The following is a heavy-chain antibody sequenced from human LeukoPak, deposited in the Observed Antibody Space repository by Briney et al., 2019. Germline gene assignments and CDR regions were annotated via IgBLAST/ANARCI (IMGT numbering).Heavy chain of an antibody. Sequence: GGSLRLSCAASAFTFSSNYMSWVRQAPGKGLEWVSVVFSGSTTYYADSVKGRFTISRDNSKNTLYLQMNSLRAEDTAVYYCARGSRSPSGTYHYYFDYWGQGTLVTVSS. CDR1: AFTFSSNY. CDR3: ARGSRSPSGTYHYYFDY. D-gene: IGHD1-26*01. J-gene: IGHJ4*02. CDR2: VFSGSTT. V-gene: IGHV3-53*01.